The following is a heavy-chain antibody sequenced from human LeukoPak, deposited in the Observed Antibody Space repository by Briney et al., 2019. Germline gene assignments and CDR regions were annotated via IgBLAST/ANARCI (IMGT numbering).Heavy chain of an antibody. V-gene: IGHV4-59*12. D-gene: IGHD4-17*01. CDR1: GGSISSYY. Sequence: SSETLSLTCTVSGGSISSYYWSWIRQPPGKGLEWIGYIYYSGSTNYNPSLKSRVTISVDTSKNQFSLKLSSVTAADTAVYYCARNPVEMTTVTPFDYWGQGTLVTVSS. CDR2: IYYSGST. J-gene: IGHJ4*02. CDR3: ARNPVEMTTVTPFDY.